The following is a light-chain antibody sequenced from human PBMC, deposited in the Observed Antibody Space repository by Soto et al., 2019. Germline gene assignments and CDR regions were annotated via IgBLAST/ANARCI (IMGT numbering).Light chain of an antibody. CDR2: DVN. CDR1: STDVDGYDY. V-gene: IGLV2-14*03. CDR3: SSYTSSAPFSV. J-gene: IGLJ1*01. Sequence: QSVLTQPASVSGSPGQSITISCTGASTDVDGYDYVSWYQQHPGQAPKLMIYDVNNRPSGVSYRFSGSKSGDTASLTISGLQAEDDADYYCSSYTSSAPFSVFGTGTKLTVL.